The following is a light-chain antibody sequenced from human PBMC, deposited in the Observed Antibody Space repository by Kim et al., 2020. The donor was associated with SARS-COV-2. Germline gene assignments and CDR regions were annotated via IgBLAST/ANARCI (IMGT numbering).Light chain of an antibody. CDR3: KQRRRLRT. V-gene: IGKV3-11*01. Sequence: EIVLTQSPATLSLSPGERATLSCRASQSVSPYVAWYQQKPGQAPRLLIYDTSNRATGIPARFSGSGSGTDFTLTISSLDPEDFAVYYCKQRRRLRTFGGGTKVDI. CDR2: DTS. CDR1: QSVSPY. J-gene: IGKJ4*01.